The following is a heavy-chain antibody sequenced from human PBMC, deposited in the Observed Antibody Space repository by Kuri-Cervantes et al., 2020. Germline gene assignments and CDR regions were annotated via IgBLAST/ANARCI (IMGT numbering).Heavy chain of an antibody. V-gene: IGHV4-39*01. J-gene: IGHJ5*02. CDR2: IYYSGST. CDR3: ARLAGPRNWFDP. Sequence: GSLRLSCTVSGGSISSRTYYWAWIRQPPGQGLEWIGNIYYSGSTSYNPSLKSRCTISVDTSKNQFSLNLNSVTAADTAVYYCARLAGPRNWFDPWGQGTLVTVSS. CDR1: GGSISSRTYY.